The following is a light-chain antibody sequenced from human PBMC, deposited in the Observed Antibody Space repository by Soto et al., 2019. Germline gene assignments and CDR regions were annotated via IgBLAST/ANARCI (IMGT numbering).Light chain of an antibody. J-gene: IGKJ2*01. Sequence: EIVLTQSPGTLSLSPGERATLSCRASQSVAGHYFAWYQQKPGQAPRLLIYGASTRAAGVPDRFSGSGSGTDFTLTITRLEPDDFAVYYCQQYGRSPLLYTFGQGTKLGVK. CDR1: QSVAGHY. V-gene: IGKV3-20*01. CDR3: QQYGRSPLLYT. CDR2: GAS.